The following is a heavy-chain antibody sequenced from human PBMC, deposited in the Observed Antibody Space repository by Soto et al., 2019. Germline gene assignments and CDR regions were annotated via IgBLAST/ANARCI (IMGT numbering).Heavy chain of an antibody. CDR2: ISSSGSTI. Sequence: GGSLRLSCAASGFTFSDYYMSWIRQAPGKGLEWVSYISSSGSTIYYADSVKGRFTISRDNAKNSLYLQMNSLRAEDTAVYYCARDIAVAGNDAFDIWGQGTMVTVSS. V-gene: IGHV3-11*01. CDR3: ARDIAVAGNDAFDI. J-gene: IGHJ3*02. CDR1: GFTFSDYY. D-gene: IGHD6-19*01.